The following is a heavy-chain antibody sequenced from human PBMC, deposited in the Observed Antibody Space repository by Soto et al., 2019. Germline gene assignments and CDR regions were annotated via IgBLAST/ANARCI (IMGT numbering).Heavy chain of an antibody. D-gene: IGHD3-3*01. CDR1: GGTFSSYA. Sequence: QVQLVQDGAEVKKPGSSVKVSCKASGGTFSSYAISWVRQAPGQGLEWMGGIIPIFGTANYAQKFQGRVTVTTDECTSAAYTQLSSLRSEDKAVYYCAAMLRSGYYSVGWSDYGIDVCGQGTTVSVCS. J-gene: IGHJ6*02. CDR2: IIPIFGTA. CDR3: AAMLRSGYYSVGWSDYGIDV. V-gene: IGHV1-69*01.